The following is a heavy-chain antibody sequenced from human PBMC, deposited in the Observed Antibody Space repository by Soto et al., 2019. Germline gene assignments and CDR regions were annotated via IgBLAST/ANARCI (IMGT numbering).Heavy chain of an antibody. CDR1: GFTFSSYS. CDR3: ATVPYSSGPT. CDR2: ISSSSSTI. D-gene: IGHD6-19*01. Sequence: TGGSLRLSCAASGFTFSSYSMNWVRQAPGKGLEWVSYISSSSSTIYYADSVKGRFTISRDNAKNSLYLQMNSLRAEDTAVYYCATVPYSSGPTWGLGVLVTVSS. J-gene: IGHJ4*02. V-gene: IGHV3-48*01.